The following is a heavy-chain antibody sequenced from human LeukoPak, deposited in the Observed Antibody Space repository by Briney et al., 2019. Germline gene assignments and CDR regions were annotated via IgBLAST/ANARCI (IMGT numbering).Heavy chain of an antibody. CDR1: GGTLSSYA. D-gene: IGHD3-22*01. Sequence: GASVKVSRKASGGTLSSYAISWVRQAPGQGLEWMGWISAYNGNTNYAQKLQGRVTMTTDTSTSTAYMELRSLRSEDTAVYYCASQRDSSGEQIDAFDIWGQGTMVTVSS. CDR3: ASQRDSSGEQIDAFDI. V-gene: IGHV1-18*01. J-gene: IGHJ3*02. CDR2: ISAYNGNT.